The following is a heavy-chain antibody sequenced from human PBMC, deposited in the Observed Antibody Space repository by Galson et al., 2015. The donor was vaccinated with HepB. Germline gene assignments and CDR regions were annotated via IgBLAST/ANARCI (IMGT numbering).Heavy chain of an antibody. Sequence: SLRLSCAASGFTFSSYGMHWVRQAPGKGLEWVAIIWYDGSNKYYVDSVKGRFTISRDNSKNTLYLQMNSLRAEDTAVYYCAREGNCADGCFHFDSWGQGSLITVPS. CDR1: GFTFSSYG. CDR2: IWYDGSNK. CDR3: AREGNCADGCFHFDS. J-gene: IGHJ4*02. V-gene: IGHV3-33*01. D-gene: IGHD2-21*02.